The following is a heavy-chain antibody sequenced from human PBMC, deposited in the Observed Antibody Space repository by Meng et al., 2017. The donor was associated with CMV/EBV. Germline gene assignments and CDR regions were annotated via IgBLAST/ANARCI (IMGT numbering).Heavy chain of an antibody. CDR1: GGSISSSSYY. D-gene: IGHD2-8*01. CDR3: ARAIVLMVYAENWFDP. Sequence: QLQLQESGPGVVKPSEPLSPTCTVSGGSISSSSYYWGWIRQPPGKGLEWIGSIYYSGSTYYNPSLKSRVTISVGTSKNQFSLKLSSVTAADTAVYYCARAIVLMVYAENWFDPWGQGTLVTVSS. V-gene: IGHV4-39*07. J-gene: IGHJ5*02. CDR2: IYYSGST.